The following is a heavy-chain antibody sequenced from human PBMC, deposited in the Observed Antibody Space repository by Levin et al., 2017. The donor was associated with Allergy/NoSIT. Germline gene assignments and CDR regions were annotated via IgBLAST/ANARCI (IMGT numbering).Heavy chain of an antibody. CDR3: AKDKVIGYSYGFDY. V-gene: IGHV3-9*01. J-gene: IGHJ4*02. CDR1: GFTFDDYA. CDR2: ISWNSGSI. D-gene: IGHD5-18*01. Sequence: RAGGSLRLSCAASGFTFDDYAMHWVRQAPGKGLEWVSGISWNSGSIGYADSVKGRFTISRDNAKNSLYLQMNSLRAEDTALYYCAKDKVIGYSYGFDYWGQGTLVTVSS.